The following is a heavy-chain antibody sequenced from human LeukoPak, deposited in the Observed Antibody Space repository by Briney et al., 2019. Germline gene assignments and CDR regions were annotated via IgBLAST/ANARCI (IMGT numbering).Heavy chain of an antibody. D-gene: IGHD5-24*01. CDR3: ARERGGGYNDFDY. Sequence: GGSLRLSCAASGFTFSSYRMNWVRQAPGKGLEWVSSISSSSGYIYYADSVKGRFTISRDNAKNSLYLQMNSLRAEDMAVYYCARERGGGYNDFDYWGQGTLVTVSS. V-gene: IGHV3-21*01. J-gene: IGHJ4*02. CDR2: ISSSSGYI. CDR1: GFTFSSYR.